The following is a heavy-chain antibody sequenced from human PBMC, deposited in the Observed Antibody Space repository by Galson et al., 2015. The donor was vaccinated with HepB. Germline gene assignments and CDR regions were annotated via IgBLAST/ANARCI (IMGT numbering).Heavy chain of an antibody. CDR1: GVTFSGSA. CDR3: LRLGDLSGYSSS. CDR2: IRSKASDCAT. D-gene: IGHD6-13*01. J-gene: IGHJ4*02. V-gene: IGHV3-73*01. Sequence: SLRLSCAASGVTFSGSAIHWVRQASGKGPEWVGRIRSKASDCATAYAASLKGRFTISRDDSKNTAYLHMNSLKTEDTAVYYCLRLGDLSGYSSSWGQGTLVTVSS.